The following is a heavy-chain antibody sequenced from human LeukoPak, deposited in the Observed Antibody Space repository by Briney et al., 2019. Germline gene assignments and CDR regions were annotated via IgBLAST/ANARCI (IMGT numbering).Heavy chain of an antibody. CDR1: GFTFSSYS. J-gene: IGHJ4*02. D-gene: IGHD2-2*03. V-gene: IGHV3-21*01. Sequence: PGGSLRLSCAASGFTFSSYSMNWVRQAPGKGLEWVSSISSSSSYIYYADSVKGRFTIPRDNAKNSLYLQMNSLRAEDTAVYYCASGTALDIVVVPAAPFDYWGQGTLVTVSS. CDR3: ASGTALDIVVVPAAPFDY. CDR2: ISSSSSYI.